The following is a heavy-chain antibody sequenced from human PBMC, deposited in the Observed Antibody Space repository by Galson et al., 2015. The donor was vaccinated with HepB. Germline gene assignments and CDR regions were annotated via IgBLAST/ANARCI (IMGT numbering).Heavy chain of an antibody. CDR2: ISYDGSNK. Sequence: SLRLSCAASGFTFSRYGMHWVRQAPGKGLEWVAVISYDGSNKYYADSVKGRFTISRDNSKNTLYLQMNSLRAEDTAVYYCAKDRLYSSSWYEYVDYWGQGTLVTVSS. J-gene: IGHJ4*02. V-gene: IGHV3-30*18. CDR1: GFTFSRYG. CDR3: AKDRLYSSSWYEYVDY. D-gene: IGHD6-13*01.